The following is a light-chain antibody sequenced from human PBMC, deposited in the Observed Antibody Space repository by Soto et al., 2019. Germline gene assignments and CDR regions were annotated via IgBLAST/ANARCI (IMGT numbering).Light chain of an antibody. CDR1: SSNIGAGYD. Sequence: QSVLTQPPSVSEAPGQRVTISCTGSSSNIGAGYDVHWYQQLPGTAPKLLIYGNSNRPSGVPDRFSGSKSGTSASLAITGLQTEDEADYYCQYYDSSLSGLLFGGGTKLTVL. V-gene: IGLV1-40*01. CDR3: QYYDSSLSGLL. J-gene: IGLJ2*01. CDR2: GNS.